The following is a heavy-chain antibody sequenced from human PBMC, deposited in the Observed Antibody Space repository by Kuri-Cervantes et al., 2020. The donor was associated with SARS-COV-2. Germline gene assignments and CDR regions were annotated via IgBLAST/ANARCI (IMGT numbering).Heavy chain of an antibody. V-gene: IGHV3-30*18. CDR1: GFTFSSYG. Sequence: GESLKISCAASGFTFSSYGMHWVRQAPGKGLEWVAVISYDGSNKYYADSVKGRFTISRDNSKNTLYLQMNSLRAEDTAVYYCAKGGAARPDPYYYYGMDVWGQGTTVTVSS. CDR3: AKGGAARPDPYYYYGMDV. J-gene: IGHJ6*02. D-gene: IGHD6-6*01. CDR2: ISYDGSNK.